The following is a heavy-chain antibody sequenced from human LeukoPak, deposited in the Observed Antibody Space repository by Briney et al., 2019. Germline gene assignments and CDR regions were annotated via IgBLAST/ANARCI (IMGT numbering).Heavy chain of an antibody. V-gene: IGHV3-23*01. CDR1: GFTFSSYA. CDR2: ISGSGGST. CDR3: AKVLRDYGDYVSDWYFDL. J-gene: IGHJ2*01. Sequence: GGSLRLSCAASGFTFSSYAMSWVRQAPGKGLEWVSAISGSGGSTYYADSVKGRFTISRDHSKNTLYLQMNSLRAEDTAVYYCAKVLRDYGDYVSDWYFDLWGRGTLVTVSS. D-gene: IGHD4-17*01.